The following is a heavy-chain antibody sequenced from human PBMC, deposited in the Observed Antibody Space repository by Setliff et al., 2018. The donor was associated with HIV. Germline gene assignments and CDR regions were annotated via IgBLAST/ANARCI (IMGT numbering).Heavy chain of an antibody. Sequence: PSETLSLTCAVYGGSLSGYYWSWIRQSPGTGLEWIGEINHSGITNYNPTLKSRVTISTDTSKNQFSLRLNSVTAADTAVYYCARVRLRVPPSIFDYWGQGALVTVSS. V-gene: IGHV4-34*01. J-gene: IGHJ4*02. CDR3: ARVRLRVPPSIFDY. D-gene: IGHD2-2*01. CDR2: INHSGIT. CDR1: GGSLSGYY.